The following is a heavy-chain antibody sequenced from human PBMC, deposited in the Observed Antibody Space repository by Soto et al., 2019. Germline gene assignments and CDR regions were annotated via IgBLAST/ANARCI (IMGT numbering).Heavy chain of an antibody. CDR3: ARFPAVNTIFGVVIREYSYYYGMDV. CDR2: INPNSGNT. CDR1: GYPFTSYD. J-gene: IGHJ6*02. Sequence: GSVKVYFKASGYPFTSYDINWVRQATGQGLEWIGRINPNSGNTGYAQKFQGRVTMTRNTSISTAYMELSSLRSEDTAVYYCARFPAVNTIFGVVIREYSYYYGMDVWGQGTTVTVSS. D-gene: IGHD3-3*01. V-gene: IGHV1-8*01.